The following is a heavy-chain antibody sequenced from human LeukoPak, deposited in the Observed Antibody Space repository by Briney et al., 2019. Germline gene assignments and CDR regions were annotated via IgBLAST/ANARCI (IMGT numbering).Heavy chain of an antibody. D-gene: IGHD3-10*01. J-gene: IGHJ6*03. CDR3: ARDLRFGELFNYYYYMDV. CDR1: GFTFSSYE. V-gene: IGHV3-48*03. Sequence: GGSLRLSCAASGFTFSSYEMNWVRQAPGKGLEWVSYISSSGSTIYYADSVKGRFTISRDNAKNSLYLQMNSLRAEDTAVYYCARDLRFGELFNYYYYMDVWGKGTTVTVSS. CDR2: ISSSGSTI.